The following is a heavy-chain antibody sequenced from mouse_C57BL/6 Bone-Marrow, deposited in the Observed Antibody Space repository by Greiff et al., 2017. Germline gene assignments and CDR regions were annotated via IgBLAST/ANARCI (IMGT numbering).Heavy chain of an antibody. CDR3: TRVYYYGSSYYFDY. V-gene: IGHV5-9-1*02. D-gene: IGHD1-1*01. CDR1: GFTFSSYA. CDR2: ISSGGDYI. Sequence: EVMLVESGEGLVKPGGSLKLSCAASGFTFSSYALSWVRQTPEKRLEWVAYISSGGDYIYSADTVQGRFTISRDNARNTLYLQMSSLKSEDTAMYYCTRVYYYGSSYYFDYWGQGTTLTVSS. J-gene: IGHJ2*01.